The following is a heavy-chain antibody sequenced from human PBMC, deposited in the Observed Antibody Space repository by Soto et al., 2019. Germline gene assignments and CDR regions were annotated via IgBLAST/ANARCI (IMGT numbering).Heavy chain of an antibody. CDR1: GFSLTSSGVG. D-gene: IGHD2-8*02. CDR3: AHRVPYLSYWDVRWFDP. CDR2: IYWDGDR. V-gene: IGHV2-5*02. J-gene: IGHJ5*02. Sequence: QITLKESGPTLLEPTQTLTLTCSFSGFSLTSSGVGVGWLRQAPGKALECLGIIYWDGDRRYNPSLRQRLTITKDTSKNQVVLTMTYMEPVDTATYYFAHRVPYLSYWDVRWFDPWGQGTLVTV.